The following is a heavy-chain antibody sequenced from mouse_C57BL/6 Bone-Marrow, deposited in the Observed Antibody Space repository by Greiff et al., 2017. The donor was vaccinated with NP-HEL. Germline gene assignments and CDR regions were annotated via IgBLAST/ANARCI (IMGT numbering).Heavy chain of an antibody. J-gene: IGHJ4*01. Sequence: EVKLQESGTVLARPGASVKMSCKTSGYTFTSYWMHWVKQRPGQGLEWIGAIYPGNSDTSYNQKFKGKAKLTAVTSASTAYMELSSLTNEDSAVYYCTRERYYYGSSKYYYAMDYWGQGTSVTVSS. V-gene: IGHV1-5*01. CDR3: TRERYYYGSSKYYYAMDY. CDR2: IYPGNSDT. D-gene: IGHD1-1*01. CDR1: GYTFTSYW.